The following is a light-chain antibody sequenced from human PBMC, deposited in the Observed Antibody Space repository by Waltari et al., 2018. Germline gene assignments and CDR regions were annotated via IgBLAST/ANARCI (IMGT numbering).Light chain of an antibody. CDR1: SSDIGNYNY. CDR2: EVS. CDR3: SSYTNRATLRV. V-gene: IGLV2-14*01. J-gene: IGLJ1*01. Sequence: QSALTQPASVSGSPDQSIAISCTGTSSDIGNYNYVPWYQQHPGKAPKLILYEVSDRPSGVSRRFSGSKSGNKATLTISGLQADDEADYYCSSYTNRATLRVFGTGTKVTVL.